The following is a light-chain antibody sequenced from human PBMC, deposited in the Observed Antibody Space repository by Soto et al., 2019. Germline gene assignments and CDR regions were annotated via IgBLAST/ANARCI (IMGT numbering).Light chain of an antibody. Sequence: IVLTQSPGTPSFSPGGRAPLPLRARQSGSRQDLAWDQQKPGQAPRLLIYRATTRATGTPARFSGSGSGTEFTLTISSMQSEDFAVYYRQQYIRWPLAFGGGTKVDIK. CDR3: QQYIRWPLA. V-gene: IGKV3-15*01. CDR2: RAT. J-gene: IGKJ4*01. CDR1: QSGSRQD.